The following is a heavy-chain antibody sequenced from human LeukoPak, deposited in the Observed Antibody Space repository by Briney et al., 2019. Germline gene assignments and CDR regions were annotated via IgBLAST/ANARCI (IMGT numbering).Heavy chain of an antibody. Sequence: SETLSLTCAVSGGSISSYYWSWIRQPPGKGLEWIGYIYYSGSTNYNPSLKSRVTISVDTSKNQFSLKLSSVTAADTAVYYCARERAYYYGSRGFDPWGQGTLVTVSS. D-gene: IGHD3-10*01. V-gene: IGHV4-59*01. CDR3: ARERAYYYGSRGFDP. CDR2: IYYSGST. J-gene: IGHJ5*02. CDR1: GGSISSYY.